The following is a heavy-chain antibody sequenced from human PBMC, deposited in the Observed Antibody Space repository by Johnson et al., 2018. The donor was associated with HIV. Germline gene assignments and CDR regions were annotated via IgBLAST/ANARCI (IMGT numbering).Heavy chain of an antibody. CDR3: ARYRTGDLDAFEI. Sequence: QVQLVESGGGVVRPGGSLRLSCAASGFTFSSYGMHWVRQAPGKGLEWVAVIWYDGSNKKYADSVKGRFSISRDNSKNSLYLQMNSLRAEDTALYYCARYRTGDLDAFEIWGQGTMVTVSS. CDR1: GFTFSSYG. CDR2: IWYDGSNK. D-gene: IGHD7-27*01. J-gene: IGHJ3*02. V-gene: IGHV3-33*08.